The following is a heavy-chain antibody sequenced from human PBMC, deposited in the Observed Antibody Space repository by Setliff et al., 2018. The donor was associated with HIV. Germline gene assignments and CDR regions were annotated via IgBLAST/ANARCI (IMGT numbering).Heavy chain of an antibody. Sequence: QPGGSLRLSCAASGFTFSNYVMTWVRQAPGKGLEWVSSVTGNGARTFYADSVKGRFTIPRDTSKNTMYLQMSSLRAEDTAVYYCATGNSADTWYHFAYWGQGTLVTVSS. CDR2: VTGNGART. J-gene: IGHJ4*02. V-gene: IGHV3-23*01. CDR1: GFTFSNYV. D-gene: IGHD6-13*01. CDR3: ATGNSADTWYHFAY.